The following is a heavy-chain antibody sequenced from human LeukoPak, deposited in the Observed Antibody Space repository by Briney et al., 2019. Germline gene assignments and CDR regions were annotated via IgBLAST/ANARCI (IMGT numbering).Heavy chain of an antibody. J-gene: IGHJ3*02. V-gene: IGHV4-59*01. CDR3: ARVYGDYSDAFDI. Sequence: SETLSLTCTVSGGSISSYCWSWIRQPPGKGLEWIGYIYYSGSTNYNPSLKSRVTISVDTSKNQFSLKLSSVTAADTAVYYCARVYGDYSDAFDIWGQGTMVTVSS. CDR2: IYYSGST. D-gene: IGHD4-17*01. CDR1: GGSISSYC.